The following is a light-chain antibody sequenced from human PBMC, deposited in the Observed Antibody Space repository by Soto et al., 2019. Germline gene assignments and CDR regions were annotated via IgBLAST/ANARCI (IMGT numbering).Light chain of an antibody. CDR2: EVT. CDR1: INDIGSYNY. V-gene: IGLV2-14*01. CDR3: SSYKFSTTLRV. J-gene: IGLJ3*02. Sequence: QSALTQPASVSGSPGQSITLSCAGTINDIGSYNYVSWFQQHPCKAPKLIIYEVTHRPSGISNRFSGSKSGNTASLTISGLQAEDEAVYYCSSYKFSTTLRVFGGGTKLTVL.